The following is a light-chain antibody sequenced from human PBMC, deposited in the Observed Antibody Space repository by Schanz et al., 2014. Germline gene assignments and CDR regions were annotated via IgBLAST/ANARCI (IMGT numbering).Light chain of an antibody. V-gene: IGLV8-61*01. Sequence: QAVVAQEPSFSVSPGGTVTLTCGLSSGSVSRSHYPSWYQQTPGQAPRTLIYSTDTRFSGVPDRFSGSKSGNTASLTVSGLQAEDEADYYCSSYAGSWVFGGGTKLTVL. CDR2: STD. J-gene: IGLJ3*02. CDR3: SSYAGSWV. CDR1: SGSVSRSHY.